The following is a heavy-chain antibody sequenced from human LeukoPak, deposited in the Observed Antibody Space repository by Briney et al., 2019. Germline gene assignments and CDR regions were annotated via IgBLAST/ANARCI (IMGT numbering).Heavy chain of an antibody. CDR3: ARGGSSGPLTLFY. CDR1: GYTFTSYY. Sequence: ASVKVSCKASGYTFTSYYMHWVRQAPGQGLEWMGIINPSGGSTSYAQKFQGRVTMTRDTSTSTAYMELRSLRSDDTAAYYCARGGSSGPLTLFYWGQGTLVTVSS. J-gene: IGHJ4*02. D-gene: IGHD6-19*01. CDR2: INPSGGST. V-gene: IGHV1-46*01.